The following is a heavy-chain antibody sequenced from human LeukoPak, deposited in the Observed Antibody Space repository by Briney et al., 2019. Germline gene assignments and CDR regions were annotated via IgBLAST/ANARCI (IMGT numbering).Heavy chain of an antibody. V-gene: IGHV4-59*01. D-gene: IGHD3-22*01. J-gene: IGHJ5*02. CDR3: ARGYYYDSSGYEQGWFDP. Sequence: SETLSLTCTVSGGSISSYYWSWIRQPPGKGLEGIGYIYYSGSTNYNPSLKSRVTISVDTSKNQFSLKPSSVTAAATGVYYCARGYYYDSSGYEQGWFDPWGQGTLVTVSS. CDR1: GGSISSYY. CDR2: IYYSGST.